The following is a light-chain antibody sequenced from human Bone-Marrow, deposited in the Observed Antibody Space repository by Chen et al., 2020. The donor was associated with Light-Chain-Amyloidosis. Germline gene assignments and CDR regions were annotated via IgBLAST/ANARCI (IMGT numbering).Light chain of an antibody. J-gene: IGKJ2*01. CDR1: QSLLHSSGYNS. V-gene: IGKV2-28*01. CDR3: MQGLQAHYT. Sequence: DIVMTQSPLSLPVTPGEPASISCRSSQSLLHSSGYNSLDWYLQKPGQSPQLLLYLGSTRASGVPHRFSGSGSGTDFTLKISLVQAEDVGVYYCMQGLQAHYTFRQWTKLEI. CDR2: LGS.